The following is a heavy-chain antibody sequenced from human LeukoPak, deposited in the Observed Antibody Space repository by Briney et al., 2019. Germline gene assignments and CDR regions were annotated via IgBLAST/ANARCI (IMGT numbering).Heavy chain of an antibody. Sequence: PSETLSLTYTVSGYSISSGYYWGWIRQPPGKVLEGIGSSYHSGSTYCNPALKSRVPISVDTSKNQFSLKLSSVTAADTAVYYCTRKRPSIYGVVTWFDPWGQGTLVTVSS. D-gene: IGHD3-3*01. J-gene: IGHJ5*02. V-gene: IGHV4-38-2*02. CDR2: SYHSGST. CDR3: TRKRPSIYGVVTWFDP. CDR1: GYSISSGYY.